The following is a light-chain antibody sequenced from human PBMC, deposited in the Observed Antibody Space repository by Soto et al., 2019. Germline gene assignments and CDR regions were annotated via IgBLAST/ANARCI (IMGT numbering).Light chain of an antibody. Sequence: DIQMTQSPATLSASVGDTVSITCRASQSVLTRLAWYQQKPGKAPNLLIYKASRLRDGVPSRFSGSGSGTDFTLTISSLRPDDFASYFCQHYFSYPYAFGQGTKLEI. J-gene: IGKJ2*01. CDR2: KAS. V-gene: IGKV1-5*03. CDR1: QSVLTR. CDR3: QHYFSYPYA.